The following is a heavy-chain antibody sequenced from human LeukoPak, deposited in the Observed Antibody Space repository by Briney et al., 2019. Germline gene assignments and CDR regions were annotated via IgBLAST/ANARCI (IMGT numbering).Heavy chain of an antibody. D-gene: IGHD3-16*02. V-gene: IGHV3-7*01. CDR1: GFTLSSYW. CDR2: IKQDGSEK. Sequence: PGGSLRLSCAASGFTLSSYWMSWVRQAPGKGLEWVANIKQDGSEKYYVDSVKGRFTISRDNAKNSLYLQMNSLRAEDTAVYYCARDRDDYVWGSYRYYGYYYYGMDVWGQGTTVTVSS. CDR3: ARDRDDYVWGSYRYYGYYYYGMDV. J-gene: IGHJ6*02.